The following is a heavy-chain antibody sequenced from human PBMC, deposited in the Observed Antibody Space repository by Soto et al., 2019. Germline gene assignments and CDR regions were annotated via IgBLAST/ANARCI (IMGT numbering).Heavy chain of an antibody. CDR1: GFTFSSYG. V-gene: IGHV3-30*18. J-gene: IGHJ4*02. CDR3: QNISPPFVY. Sequence: QSGGSLRLSCAASGFTFSSYGMHWVRQAPGKGLEWVAVISYDGSNKYYADSVKGRFTISRDNSKNTLYLQMNSLRAEDTAVYYCQNISPPFVYWGQGVLVTVS. CDR2: ISYDGSNK.